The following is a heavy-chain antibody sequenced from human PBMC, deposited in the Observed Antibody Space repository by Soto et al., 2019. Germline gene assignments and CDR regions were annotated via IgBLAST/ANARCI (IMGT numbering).Heavy chain of an antibody. CDR2: IIPIFGTA. CDR1: GGTFSSYA. V-gene: IGHV1-69*13. Sequence: GASVKVSCKASGGTFSSYAISWVRQAPGQGLEWMGGIIPIFGTANYAQKFQGRVTITADESTSTAYMELSSLRSEDTAVYYCASGRDIVVVVAATQQLDYWGQGTLVTVSS. D-gene: IGHD2-15*01. CDR3: ASGRDIVVVVAATQQLDY. J-gene: IGHJ4*02.